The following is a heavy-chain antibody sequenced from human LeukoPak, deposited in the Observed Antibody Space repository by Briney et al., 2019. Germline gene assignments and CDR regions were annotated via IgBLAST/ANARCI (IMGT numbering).Heavy chain of an antibody. V-gene: IGHV3-23*01. CDR3: AKWRQQLGGNWFDP. CDR2: ISGSGGST. J-gene: IGHJ5*02. Sequence: PGGSLRLSCAASGFTFSSYAMSWVRQAPGKGLEWVSAISGSGGSTYYADSVKGRFTISRDNSKNTLYLQMNSLGAEDTAVYYCAKWRQQLGGNWFDPWGQGTLVTVSS. D-gene: IGHD6-13*01. CDR1: GFTFSSYA.